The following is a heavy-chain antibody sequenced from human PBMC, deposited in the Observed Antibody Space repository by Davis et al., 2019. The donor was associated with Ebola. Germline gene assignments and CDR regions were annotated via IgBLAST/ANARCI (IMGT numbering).Heavy chain of an antibody. V-gene: IGHV3-21*01. D-gene: IGHD4-23*01. CDR3: ARDRWGVEGLYYYYYGMDV. CDR1: GFTFSSYS. CDR2: ISSSSSYI. J-gene: IGHJ6*02. Sequence: PGGSLRLSCAASGFTFSSYSMNWVRQAPGKGLEWVSSISSSSSYIYYADSVKGRFTISRDNAKNSLYLQMNSLRAEDTAVYYCARDRWGVEGLYYYYYGMDVWGQGTTVTVSS.